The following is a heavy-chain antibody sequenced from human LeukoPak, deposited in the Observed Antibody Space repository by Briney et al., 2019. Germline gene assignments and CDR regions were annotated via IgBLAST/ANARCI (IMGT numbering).Heavy chain of an antibody. CDR1: GGSISSSSYY. CDR2: IYYSGST. D-gene: IGHD6-6*01. J-gene: IGHJ4*02. Sequence: SETLSLTCTVSGGSISSSSYYWGWIHQPPGKGLEWIGSIYYSGSTYYNPSLKSRVTISVDTSKNQFSLKLSSVTAADTAVYYCARVLEQLAVFDYWGQGTLVTVSS. CDR3: ARVLEQLAVFDY. V-gene: IGHV4-39*07.